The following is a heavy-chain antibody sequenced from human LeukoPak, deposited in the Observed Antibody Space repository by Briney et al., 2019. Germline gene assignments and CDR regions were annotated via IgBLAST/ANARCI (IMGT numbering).Heavy chain of an antibody. Sequence: SETLSLTCSVSGGSISTYHWNWIRKPPGKGLEWIGYMQSSGISKYNPSLKSRVNIFVDTSKNQFVLNLRSVTAADTAVYYCARDKRHSYGRYFDPWGQGMPVTVSS. CDR1: GGSISTYH. D-gene: IGHD5-18*01. CDR2: MQSSGIS. CDR3: ARDKRHSYGRYFDP. V-gene: IGHV4-59*01. J-gene: IGHJ4*02.